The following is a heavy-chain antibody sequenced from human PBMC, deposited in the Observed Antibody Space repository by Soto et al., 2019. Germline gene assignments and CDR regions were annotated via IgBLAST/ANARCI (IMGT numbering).Heavy chain of an antibody. CDR1: GYSFTSYW. CDR2: IDPSDSYT. V-gene: IGHV5-10-1*01. D-gene: IGHD1-7*01. Sequence: GESLKISCKGSGYSFTSYWNSWVRQMPGKGLEWMGRIDPSDSYTNYSPSFQGHVTISAAKSISTAYLQWGSLKASDTALYYCSSNLLGITGTKDAFVIWGQGTMVTVSS. CDR3: SSNLLGITGTKDAFVI. J-gene: IGHJ3*02.